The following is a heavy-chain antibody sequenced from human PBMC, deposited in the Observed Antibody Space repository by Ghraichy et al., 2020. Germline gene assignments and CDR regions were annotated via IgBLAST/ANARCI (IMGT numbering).Heavy chain of an antibody. CDR1: GYSINNAFY. Sequence: SETLSLTCTVSGYSINNAFYWGWVRQSPGKGLEWIGSIDHGGHTYYSPSLRSRLTISPDTSKNQFSLRLTSVTAADTAVYYCAKDVGHWKIDSWGQGILVTVSS. CDR2: IDHGGHT. D-gene: IGHD1-1*01. CDR3: AKDVGHWKIDS. V-gene: IGHV4-38-2*02. J-gene: IGHJ4*02.